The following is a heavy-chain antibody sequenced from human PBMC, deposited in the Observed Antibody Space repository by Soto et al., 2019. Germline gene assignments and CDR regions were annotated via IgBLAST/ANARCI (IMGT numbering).Heavy chain of an antibody. V-gene: IGHV4-30-4*02. J-gene: IGHJ6*02. CDR1: GGSISSGDYY. D-gene: IGHD5-18*01. Sequence: SETLSLTCTVSGGSISSGDYYWSWLRQPPGNGRKGIGYIYYMGTTYYYPPLKCRVGISIVTSKSPFILKVSSVTAAETAVYDCARALIQLWPHYNFGMDVWREGTTVTVS. CDR3: ARALIQLWPHYNFGMDV. CDR2: IYYMGTT.